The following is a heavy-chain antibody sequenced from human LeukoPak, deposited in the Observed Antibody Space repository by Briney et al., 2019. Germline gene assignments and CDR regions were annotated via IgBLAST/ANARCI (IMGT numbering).Heavy chain of an antibody. CDR3: ARDYGDYEMDP. V-gene: IGHV3-74*01. Sequence: PGGSLRLSCAASGFTFISYWMPWVRQAPGKGLVWVSRINSDGSSTSYADSVKGRFTISRDNAKNTLYLQMNSLRAEDTAVYYCARDYGDYEMDPWGQGTLVTVSS. D-gene: IGHD4-17*01. J-gene: IGHJ5*02. CDR2: INSDGSST. CDR1: GFTFISYW.